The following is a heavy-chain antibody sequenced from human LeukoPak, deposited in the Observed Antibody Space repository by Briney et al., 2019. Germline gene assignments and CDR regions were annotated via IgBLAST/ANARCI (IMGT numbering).Heavy chain of an antibody. CDR3: ARASYSGSYGPFDY. Sequence: SETLSLTCAVYGGSFSGYYWSWILQPPGKGLEWIGEINHSGSTNYNPSLKSRVTISVDTSKNQFSLKLSSVTAADTAVYYCARASYSGSYGPFDYWGQGTLVTVSS. D-gene: IGHD1-26*01. CDR2: INHSGST. J-gene: IGHJ4*02. CDR1: GGSFSGYY. V-gene: IGHV4-34*01.